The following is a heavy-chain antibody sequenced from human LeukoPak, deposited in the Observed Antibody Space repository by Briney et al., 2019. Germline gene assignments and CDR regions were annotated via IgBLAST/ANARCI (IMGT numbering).Heavy chain of an antibody. J-gene: IGHJ4*02. CDR3: ARDSLRGYFDY. V-gene: IGHV4-34*01. Sequence: SETLSLTCAVYGGSFSGYYWSWIRQPPGKGLEWIGEINHSGSTNYNPSLKSRVTISVDTSKNQFSLKLSSVTAADTAVYYCARDSLRGYFDYWGQGTLVTVSS. D-gene: IGHD2-8*01. CDR2: INHSGST. CDR1: GGSFSGYY.